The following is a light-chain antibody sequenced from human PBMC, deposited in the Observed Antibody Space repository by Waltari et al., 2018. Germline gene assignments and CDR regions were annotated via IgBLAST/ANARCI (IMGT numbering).Light chain of an antibody. J-gene: IGKJ1*01. Sequence: DIQMTQSPSSLSASVGDRVTITCRASQTIRSYLAWYQQKPGKVPKLLIYAASILESGVPSRFSGSGSGTEFTLTVSSLQPEDFATYYCQQHNSHPLTFGQGTKVEVK. CDR3: QQHNSHPLT. CDR1: QTIRSY. V-gene: IGKV1-17*03. CDR2: AAS.